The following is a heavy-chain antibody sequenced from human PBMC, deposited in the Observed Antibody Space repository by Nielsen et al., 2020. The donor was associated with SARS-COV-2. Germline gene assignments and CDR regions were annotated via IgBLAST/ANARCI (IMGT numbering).Heavy chain of an antibody. CDR3: AREGGLSVDYYYYGMDV. Sequence: GGSLRLSCAASGFTVSSNYMSWVRQAPGKGLEWVSVIYSGGSTYYADSVKGRFTISRDNSKNTLYLQMNSLRAEDTAVYYCAREGGLSVDYYYYGMDVWGQGTTVTVSS. V-gene: IGHV3-66*01. CDR2: IYSGGST. CDR1: GFTVSSNY. D-gene: IGHD3-16*01. J-gene: IGHJ6*02.